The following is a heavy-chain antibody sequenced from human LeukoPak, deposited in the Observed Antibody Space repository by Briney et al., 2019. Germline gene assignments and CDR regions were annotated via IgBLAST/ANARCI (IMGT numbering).Heavy chain of an antibody. CDR2: IYYSGST. J-gene: IGHJ3*02. V-gene: IGHV4-39*01. Sequence: SETLSLTCTVSGGSISSSSYYWGWIRQPPGKRLEWIGSIYYSGSTYYNPSLKSRVTISVDTSKNQFSLKLSSVTAADTAVYYCARPFTPVAVAGAFDIWGQGTMVTVSS. CDR3: ARPFTPVAVAGAFDI. D-gene: IGHD6-19*01. CDR1: GGSISSSSYY.